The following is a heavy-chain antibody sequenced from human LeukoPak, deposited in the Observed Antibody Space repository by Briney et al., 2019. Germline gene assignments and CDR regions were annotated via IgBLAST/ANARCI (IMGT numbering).Heavy chain of an antibody. CDR3: ATERLFGSGWFDP. D-gene: IGHD3-10*02. CDR2: IIVGSGNT. Sequence: ASVKVSCKASGFPFSTSTVHWVRQAPGQRLEWIGYIIVGSGNTNYAQKFQERVTITRDVSTSTAYMELSSLRSEDTAVYYCATERLFGSGWFDPWGQGTLVTVSS. CDR1: GFPFSTST. V-gene: IGHV1-58*01. J-gene: IGHJ5*02.